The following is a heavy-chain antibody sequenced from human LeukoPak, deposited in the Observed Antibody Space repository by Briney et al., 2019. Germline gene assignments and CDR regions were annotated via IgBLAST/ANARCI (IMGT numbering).Heavy chain of an antibody. D-gene: IGHD6-19*01. CDR1: GFTFSSYE. CDR2: ISSSGSTI. CDR3: AREELRYSSGSSHSYFDY. J-gene: IGHJ4*02. V-gene: IGHV3-48*03. Sequence: GGSLRLSCAASGFTFSSYEMYWVRQAPGKGLEWVSYISSSGSTIYYADSVKGRFAISRDNAKNSLYLQMDSLRAEDTAVYYCAREELRYSSGSSHSYFDYWGQGTLVTVSS.